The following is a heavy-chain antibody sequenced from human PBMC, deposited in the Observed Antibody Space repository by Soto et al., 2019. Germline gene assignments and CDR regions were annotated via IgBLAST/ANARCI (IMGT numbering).Heavy chain of an antibody. CDR1: GGTFSSYT. CDR2: IIAILGIA. Sequence: QVQLVQSGAEVKKPGSSVKVSCKASGGTFSSYTISWVRQAPGQGLEWMGRIIAILGIANYAQKFQGRVTTTADKSTSTAYMELSSLRSEDTAVYYCARGGYYDILTGSLTTGGNQSTKQYYFDYWGQGTLVTVSS. D-gene: IGHD3-9*01. V-gene: IGHV1-69*02. J-gene: IGHJ4*02. CDR3: ARGGYYDILTGSLTTGGNQSTKQYYFDY.